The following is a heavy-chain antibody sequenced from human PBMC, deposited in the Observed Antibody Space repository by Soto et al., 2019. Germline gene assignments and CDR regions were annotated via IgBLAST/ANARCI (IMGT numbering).Heavy chain of an antibody. CDR2: FDPEDGET. J-gene: IGHJ5*02. Sequence: ASVKVSCKVSGYTLTELSMHWVRQAPGKGLEWMGGFDPEDGETIYAQKFQGRVTMTEDTSTDTAYMELSSLRSEDTAVYYSATSQCTSCYRGAFDPWGQGTLVTVFS. CDR1: GYTLTELS. CDR3: ATSQCTSCYRGAFDP. D-gene: IGHD2-2*02. V-gene: IGHV1-24*01.